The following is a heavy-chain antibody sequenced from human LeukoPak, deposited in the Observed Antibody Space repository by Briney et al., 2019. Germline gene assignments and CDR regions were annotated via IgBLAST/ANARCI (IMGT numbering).Heavy chain of an antibody. CDR3: AKTSLSDPSGHYYYMDV. CDR1: GFTFSSYG. D-gene: IGHD3-3*01. CDR2: IRFDGTSE. J-gene: IGHJ6*03. Sequence: GGSLRLSCAASGFTFSSYGMSWVRQAPGKGLEWVAFIRFDGTSEFYADSVRARFTISRDNSQNTVSLQLNNLRIEDTALYYCAKTSLSDPSGHYYYMDVWGKGTTVTVSS. V-gene: IGHV3-30*02.